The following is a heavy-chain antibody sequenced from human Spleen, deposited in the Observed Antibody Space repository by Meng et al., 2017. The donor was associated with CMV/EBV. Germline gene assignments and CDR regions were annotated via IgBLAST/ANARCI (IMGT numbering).Heavy chain of an antibody. Sequence: TSYDSNWVRQATGQGLEWMGWMNPNSGNTGYAQKFQGRVTMTRNTSISTAYMELSSLRSEDTAVYYCARGQYYDFWSGYYTVADWFDPWGQGTLVTVSS. CDR2: MNPNSGNT. J-gene: IGHJ5*02. V-gene: IGHV1-8*01. CDR1: TSYD. D-gene: IGHD3-3*01. CDR3: ARGQYYDFWSGYYTVADWFDP.